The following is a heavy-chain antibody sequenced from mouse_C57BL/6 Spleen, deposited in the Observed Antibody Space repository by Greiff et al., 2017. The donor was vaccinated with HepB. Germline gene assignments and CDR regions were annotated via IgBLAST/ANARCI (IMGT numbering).Heavy chain of an antibody. D-gene: IGHD2-5*01. CDR3: ARSYSNYWYFDV. CDR1: GFTFSSYG. V-gene: IGHV5-6*01. CDR2: ISSGGSYT. Sequence: EVQLQESGGDLVKPGGSLKLSCAASGFTFSSYGMSWVRQTPDKRLEWVATISSGGSYTYYPDSVKGRFTISRDNAKNTLYLQMSSLKSEDTAMYYCARSYSNYWYFDVWGTGTTVTVSS. J-gene: IGHJ1*03.